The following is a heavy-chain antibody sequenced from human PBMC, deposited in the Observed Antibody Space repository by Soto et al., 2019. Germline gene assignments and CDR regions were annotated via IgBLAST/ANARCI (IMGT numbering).Heavy chain of an antibody. CDR2: ISYDGNNK. V-gene: IGHV3-30*18. CDR1: GLTFNTYG. CDR3: AKSVYNWNDGFFDY. D-gene: IGHD1-1*01. J-gene: IGHJ4*02. Sequence: QVQLVESGGGVVQPGRSLRLSCAASGLTFNTYGMHWVRQAPGKGLEWVAVISYDGNNKYYADSVKGRFTISRDNSKNTLYLQMSSLRAEDTAVYYCAKSVYNWNDGFFDYWGQGTLVTVSS.